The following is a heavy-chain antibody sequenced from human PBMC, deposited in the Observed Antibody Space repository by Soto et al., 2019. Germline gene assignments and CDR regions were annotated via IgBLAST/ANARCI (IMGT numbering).Heavy chain of an antibody. CDR1: GFTFSSHS. V-gene: IGHV3-21*01. CDR2: ISSSSTYI. CDR3: ATRITTLRPFDY. D-gene: IGHD3-22*01. Sequence: EVRLVESGGGLVKPGGSLRLSCAASGFTFSSHSMDWVRQVPGRGLEWVASISSSSTYIYYADSVKGRFIISRDNAKNSLFLQMNSLRAEDTADYYCATRITTLRPFDYWGQGTLVTVSS. J-gene: IGHJ4*02.